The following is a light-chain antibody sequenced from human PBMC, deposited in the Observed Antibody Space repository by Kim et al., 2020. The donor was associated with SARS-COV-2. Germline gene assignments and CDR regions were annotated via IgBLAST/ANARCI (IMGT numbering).Light chain of an antibody. Sequence: ALGQTLRITCQGDTLRSYYASWYQQKPGQAPVFVIYGKNNRPSGIPDRFSGSSSGNTASLTITGAQAEDEADYYCNSRDSSGNHVVFGGGTQLPVL. J-gene: IGLJ2*01. V-gene: IGLV3-19*01. CDR1: TLRSYY. CDR2: GKN. CDR3: NSRDSSGNHVV.